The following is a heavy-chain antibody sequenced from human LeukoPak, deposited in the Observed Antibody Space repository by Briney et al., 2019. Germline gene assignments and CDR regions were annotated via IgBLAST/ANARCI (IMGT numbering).Heavy chain of an antibody. Sequence: PSVKVSCKVSGNSLSELSIQWVRQAPGKGLECMGGFDPEEAKMVYAQNFQGRVTMTEDTSTQTAYMELSGLTSDDTAVYYCTTRSGDFWSGFVNWGQGTLVSVSS. J-gene: IGHJ4*02. CDR2: FDPEEAKM. D-gene: IGHD3-3*01. CDR3: TTRSGDFWSGFVN. CDR1: GNSLSELS. V-gene: IGHV1-24*01.